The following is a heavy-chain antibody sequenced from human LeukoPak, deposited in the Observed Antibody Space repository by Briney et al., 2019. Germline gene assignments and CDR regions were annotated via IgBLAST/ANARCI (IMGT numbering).Heavy chain of an antibody. CDR2: INHSGSI. V-gene: IGHV4-34*01. CDR3: ATSRWDRFGY. Sequence: PSETLSLTCAVYGGSFSGYYWSWIRQPPGKGLEWIGEINHSGSINYNPSLKSRVTISVDTSKNQLSLKLSSVTAADTAVYYCATSRWDRFGYWGQGTLVTVSS. CDR1: GGSFSGYY. D-gene: IGHD1-26*01. J-gene: IGHJ4*02.